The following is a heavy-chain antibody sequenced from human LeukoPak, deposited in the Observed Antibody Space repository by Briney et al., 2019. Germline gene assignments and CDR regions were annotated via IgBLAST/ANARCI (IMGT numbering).Heavy chain of an antibody. CDR3: AKDSSGYDRVMYQFDY. CDR2: XSGSGGST. Sequence: GGSQRLSCAASGFTFYTYXXXXXXQAPGKGLEWVSAXSGSGGSTWYADSVKGLFTISRDNSKNTLYLQMNSLRTEDTAVYYCAKDSSGYDRVMYQFDYWGQGALVTVSS. V-gene: IGHV3-23*01. D-gene: IGHD5-12*01. J-gene: IGHJ4*02. CDR1: GFTFYTYX.